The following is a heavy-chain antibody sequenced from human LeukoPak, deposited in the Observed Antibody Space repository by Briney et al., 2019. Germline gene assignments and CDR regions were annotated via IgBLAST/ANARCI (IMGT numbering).Heavy chain of an antibody. Sequence: NPSQTLSLTCIVSGDSISSADYYWSWIRQPAGKGQEWIGRIYTSGSTNYNPTLKSRVTISADTSKNQFFLKLSSVTAADTAVYYCARQEVGATSLFDYWGQGTLVTVSS. CDR1: GDSISSADYY. CDR2: IYTSGST. CDR3: ARQEVGATSLFDY. V-gene: IGHV4-61*02. D-gene: IGHD1-26*01. J-gene: IGHJ4*02.